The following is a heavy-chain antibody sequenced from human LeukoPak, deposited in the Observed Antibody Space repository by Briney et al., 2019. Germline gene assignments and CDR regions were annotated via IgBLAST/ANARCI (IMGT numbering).Heavy chain of an antibody. D-gene: IGHD3-16*01. CDR3: ARERGSGTYVDY. V-gene: IGHV3-11*05. Sequence: GGSLRLSRAASGFTFSDFHMSWIRQVPGKGLEWVSYVTTTSDTNYADSVQGRFTISRDNAKNSLYLQMNSLRDEDTAVYYCARERGSGTYVDYWGQGTLVTVSS. J-gene: IGHJ4*02. CDR1: GFTFSDFH. CDR2: VTTTSDT.